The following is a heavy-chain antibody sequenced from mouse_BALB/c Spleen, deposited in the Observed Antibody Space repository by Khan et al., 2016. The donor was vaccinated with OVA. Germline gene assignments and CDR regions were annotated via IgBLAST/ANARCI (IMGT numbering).Heavy chain of an antibody. CDR1: GFSLTSYG. CDR3: AKFDGIFYAVDY. D-gene: IGHD2-3*01. J-gene: IGHJ4*01. V-gene: IGHV2-3*01. CDR2: IWGDGST. Sequence: VQLQQSGPGLVAPSQSLSITCTVSGFSLTSYGVNWVRQPPGKGLEWLGVIWGDGSTNYHSALISRLSISTDNSKSQVFLTLNSLQTDDTATYYCAKFDGIFYAVDYWGQGTSVTVSS.